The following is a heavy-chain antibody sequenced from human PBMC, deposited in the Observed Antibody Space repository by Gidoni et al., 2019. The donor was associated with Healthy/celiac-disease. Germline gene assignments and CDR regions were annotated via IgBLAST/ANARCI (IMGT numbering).Heavy chain of an antibody. V-gene: IGHV4-39*07. Sequence: QLQLQESGPGLVKPSETLSLTCTVSGGSISSSSYYWGCIRQPPGKGLEWIGSIYYGGSTYYNPSLKSRVTISVDTSKNQFSLKLSSVTAADTAVYYCARDRSYGDSLFDYWGQGTLVTVSS. CDR2: IYYGGST. J-gene: IGHJ4*02. CDR1: GGSISSSSYY. D-gene: IGHD4-17*01. CDR3: ARDRSYGDSLFDY.